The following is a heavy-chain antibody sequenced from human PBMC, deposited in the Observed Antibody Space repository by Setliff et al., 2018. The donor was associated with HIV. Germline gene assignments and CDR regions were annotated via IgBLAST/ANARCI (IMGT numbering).Heavy chain of an antibody. CDR1: GFTFSDYW. CDR2: INPDGSTT. V-gene: IGHV3-74*01. Sequence: GGSLRLSCAASGFTFSDYWMHWVRQVPGKGLVYVSRINPDGSTTTYADSVKGRFTISRDNAKNSLFLRINSLSAEDTGVFYCARDRGGSDYFDYWGQGTLVTVSS. D-gene: IGHD3-10*01. J-gene: IGHJ4*02. CDR3: ARDRGGSDYFDY.